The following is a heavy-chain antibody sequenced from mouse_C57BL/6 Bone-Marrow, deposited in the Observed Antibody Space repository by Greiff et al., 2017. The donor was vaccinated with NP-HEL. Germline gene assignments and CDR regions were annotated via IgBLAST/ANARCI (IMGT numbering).Heavy chain of an antibody. D-gene: IGHD3-2*02. V-gene: IGHV1-54*01. J-gene: IGHJ2*01. CDR1: GYAFTNYL. CDR3: ARKISSGSFFDY. Sequence: VQLQQSGAELVRPGTSVKVSCKASGYAFTNYLIEWVKQRPGQGLEWIGVINPGSGGTNYNEKFKGKATLTADKSSSTSYMQLSSLTSEDSAVYFCARKISSGSFFDYWGQGTTLTVSS. CDR2: INPGSGGT.